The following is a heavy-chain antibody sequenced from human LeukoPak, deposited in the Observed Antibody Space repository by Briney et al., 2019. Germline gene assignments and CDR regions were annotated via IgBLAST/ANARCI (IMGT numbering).Heavy chain of an antibody. CDR1: GSTFSSYA. V-gene: IGHV3-23*01. D-gene: IGHD3-3*01. CDR2: ISGSGGST. CDR3: AKGATYDFWSGYSPYMDV. J-gene: IGHJ6*03. Sequence: GGSLRLSCAASGSTFSSYAMSWVRRAPGKGLEWVSAISGSGGSTYYADSVKGRFTISRDNSKNTLYLQMNSLRAEDTAVYYCAKGATYDFWSGYSPYMDVWGKGTTVTVSS.